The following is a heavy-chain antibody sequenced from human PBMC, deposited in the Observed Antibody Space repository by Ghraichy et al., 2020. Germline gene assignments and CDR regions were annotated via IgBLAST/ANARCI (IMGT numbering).Heavy chain of an antibody. V-gene: IGHV3-7*01. D-gene: IGHD4-23*01. CDR3: ARGENSWDY. J-gene: IGHJ4*02. CDR1: GFTFSNYW. CDR2: IKQDGSDK. Sequence: GGSLRLSCAASGFTFSNYWMSWVRQAPGKGLEWVANIKQDGSDKYYVDSVKGRFTISRDNAKNSLYVQMNSLRDEDTAVYYCARGENSWDYWGQGTLVTVSS.